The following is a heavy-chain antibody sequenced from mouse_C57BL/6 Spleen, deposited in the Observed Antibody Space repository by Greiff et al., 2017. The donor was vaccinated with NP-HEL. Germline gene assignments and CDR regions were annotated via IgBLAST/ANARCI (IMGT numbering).Heavy chain of an antibody. Sequence: QVQLKESGPELVKPGASVKISCKASGYAFSSSWMNWVKQRPGKGLEWIGRIYPGDGDTNYNGKFKGKATLTADKSSSTAYMQLSSLTSEDSAVYFCARDYYSTKEAMDYWGQGTSVTVSS. CDR2: IYPGDGDT. CDR1: GYAFSSSW. J-gene: IGHJ4*01. D-gene: IGHD2-5*01. CDR3: ARDYYSTKEAMDY. V-gene: IGHV1-82*01.